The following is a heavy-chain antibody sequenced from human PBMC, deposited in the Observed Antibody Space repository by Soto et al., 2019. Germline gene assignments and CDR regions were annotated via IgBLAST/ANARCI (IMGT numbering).Heavy chain of an antibody. V-gene: IGHV3-21*01. CDR2: ISSSGYI. J-gene: IGHJ6*02. D-gene: IGHD2-15*01. CDR1: GFNFNSYT. CDR3: ARDCSGGSCYPGMDV. Sequence: EVQLVESGGGLVKPGGSLRLSCAASGFNFNSYTITWVRQAPGKRLELLSSISSSGYIFSTDSVRGRFTIPRDNSKNSVYLQINSLRAEDTAVYFCARDCSGGSCYPGMDVWGQGTTVTVSS.